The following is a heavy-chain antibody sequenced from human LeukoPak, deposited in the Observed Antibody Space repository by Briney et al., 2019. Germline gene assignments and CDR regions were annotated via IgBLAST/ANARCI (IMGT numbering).Heavy chain of an antibody. D-gene: IGHD3-10*01. J-gene: IGHJ4*02. CDR3: ARHPELYFFDY. Sequence: SSETLSLTCTVSGASISSYYWSWIREPPGKGLEWIGYISYSGSTNYNPSLKSRVTISADTSKNQVSLTLSSVTAADTAVYYCARHPELYFFDYWGQGTLVTVSS. CDR1: GASISSYY. V-gene: IGHV4-59*08. CDR2: ISYSGST.